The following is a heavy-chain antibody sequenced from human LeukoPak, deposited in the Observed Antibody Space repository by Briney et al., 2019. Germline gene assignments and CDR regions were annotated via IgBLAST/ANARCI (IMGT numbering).Heavy chain of an antibody. D-gene: IGHD3-3*01. J-gene: IGHJ4*02. CDR2: ISGSGGST. Sequence: GGSLRLSCAASGFTFSSYAMSWVRQAPGKGLEGVSAISGSGGSTYYADSVKGRFTISRDNSKNTLYLQMNSLRAEDTAVYYCAKDRDFWSGYYGYWGQGTLVTVSS. CDR3: AKDRDFWSGYYGY. V-gene: IGHV3-23*01. CDR1: GFTFSSYA.